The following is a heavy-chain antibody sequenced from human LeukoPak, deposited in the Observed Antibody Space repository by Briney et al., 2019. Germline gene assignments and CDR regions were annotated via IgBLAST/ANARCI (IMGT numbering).Heavy chain of an antibody. CDR2: IWYDGSNK. Sequence: PGGSLRLSCAASGFTFSSYGMHWVRQAPGKGLEWVSVIWYDGSNKYYADSVKGRFTISRDNSKNTLYLQMNSLRAEDTAVYYCARDPRWSPAAFDIWGQGTMVTVSS. D-gene: IGHD3-3*01. CDR1: GFTFSSYG. J-gene: IGHJ3*02. CDR3: ARDPRWSPAAFDI. V-gene: IGHV3-33*08.